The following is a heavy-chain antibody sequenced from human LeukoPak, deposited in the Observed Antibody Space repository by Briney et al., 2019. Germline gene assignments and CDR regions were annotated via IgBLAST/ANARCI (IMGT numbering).Heavy chain of an antibody. D-gene: IGHD2-21*02. CDR2: ISSSGTG. Sequence: PGGSLRRSCAASGFTFSYYFMSWLRHAPGNGLEWLSHISSSGTGYYTDSVKGRATISRDNAKNSLYLQMHSLRAEDTAVYYCARPAYCGGNCYYFPDYWGQGTLVTVSS. CDR1: GFTFSYYF. J-gene: IGHJ4*02. CDR3: ARPAYCGGNCYYFPDY. V-gene: IGHV3-11*04.